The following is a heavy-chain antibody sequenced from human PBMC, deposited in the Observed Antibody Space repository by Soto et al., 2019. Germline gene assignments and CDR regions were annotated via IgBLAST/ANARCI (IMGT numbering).Heavy chain of an antibody. J-gene: IGHJ6*02. V-gene: IGHV3-30-3*01. CDR2: ISYDGSNK. CDR3: ARGGSYGSGDYGMDV. CDR1: GFTFSSYA. Sequence: GGSLRLSCAASGFTFSSYAMHWVRQAPGKGLEWVAVISYDGSNKYYADSVKGRFTISRDNSKNTLYLQMNSLRAEDTAVYYCARGGSYGSGDYGMDVWGQGTTVTVSS. D-gene: IGHD3-10*01.